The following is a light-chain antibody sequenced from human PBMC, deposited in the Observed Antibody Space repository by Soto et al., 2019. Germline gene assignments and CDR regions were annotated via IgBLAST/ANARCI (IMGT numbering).Light chain of an antibody. CDR3: QQSYSTPRT. CDR1: QSIDNF. CDR2: AAS. J-gene: IGKJ2*01. V-gene: IGKV1-39*01. Sequence: DIQMTQSPSSLSASVGDSVTFTCRASQSIDNFLNWYLQKPGKAPKLLIHAASNLQTGVPSRFGGSGSETDFTLTISSLQPEDFATYYCQQSYSTPRTFGQGTKLEIK.